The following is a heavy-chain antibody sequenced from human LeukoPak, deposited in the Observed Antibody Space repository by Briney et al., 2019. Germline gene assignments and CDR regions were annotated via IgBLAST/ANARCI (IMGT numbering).Heavy chain of an antibody. CDR2: ISGGGAST. J-gene: IGHJ4*02. CDR3: AKGTSSGYSARFDY. Sequence: PGGSLRLSCAASGFTFAIHAMTWVRQAPGKGLEWVSGISGGGASTHYAESVKGQFTISRDNSQNTLFLQMNSLRVEDTAIYYCAKGTSSGYSARFDYWGQGTLVTVFS. V-gene: IGHV3-23*01. CDR1: GFTFAIHA. D-gene: IGHD3-22*01.